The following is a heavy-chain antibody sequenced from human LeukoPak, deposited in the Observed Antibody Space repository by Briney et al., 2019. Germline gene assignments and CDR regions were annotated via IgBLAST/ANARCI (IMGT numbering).Heavy chain of an antibody. CDR1: GFTFNTYT. V-gene: IGHV3-21*01. Sequence: PGGSLRLSCAASGFTFNTYTINWVRQAPGKGLEWVSSISGSGGSIYYTDSVKGRFTISRDNAKNSLCLQMNSLKAEDTAVYYCAKDSQTLTTRTSWFDPWGQGTLVTVSS. CDR2: ISGSGGSI. D-gene: IGHD4-17*01. CDR3: AKDSQTLTTRTSWFDP. J-gene: IGHJ5*02.